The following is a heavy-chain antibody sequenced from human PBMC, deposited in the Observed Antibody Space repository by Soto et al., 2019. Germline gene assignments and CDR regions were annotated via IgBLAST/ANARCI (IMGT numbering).Heavy chain of an antibody. Sequence: QVQLQESGPGLVKPSQTLSLTCTVSGGSISSGSYYWSWIRQRPVKGLEWIGNIDNSGSTYYNPSLKSRISMSVDTSQNQFSLNLTSVTAADTAVYYCARERDIVLVPTAIRMVDYYYYGMGVWGQGTTVTVSS. V-gene: IGHV4-31*03. CDR1: GGSISSGSYY. CDR2: IDNSGST. J-gene: IGHJ6*01. D-gene: IGHD2-2*02. CDR3: ARERDIVLVPTAIRMVDYYYYGMGV.